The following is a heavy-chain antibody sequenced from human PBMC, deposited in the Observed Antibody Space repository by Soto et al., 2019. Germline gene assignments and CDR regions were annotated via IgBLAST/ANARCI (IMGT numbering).Heavy chain of an antibody. CDR3: VSDRRYGHASVPYS. CDR1: GFTFTRYG. CDR2: ISYDGGLQ. V-gene: IGHV3-30*03. J-gene: IGHJ4*02. D-gene: IGHD5-18*01. Sequence: QAHLVESGGGVVQPGRSLRLSCAASGFTFTRYGMHWVRQAPGTRLERVAVISYDGGLQHYDDSVKGRFTIYRDNSKNMVVRQMNSVRAEDTAVYYCVSDRRYGHASVPYSWGQGTPVSVSS.